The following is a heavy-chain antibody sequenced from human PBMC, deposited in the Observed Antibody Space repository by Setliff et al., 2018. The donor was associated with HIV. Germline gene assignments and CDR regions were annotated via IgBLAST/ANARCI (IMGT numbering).Heavy chain of an antibody. CDR2: ISSSGGTT. V-gene: IGHV3-23*01. J-gene: IGHJ1*01. D-gene: IGHD3-3*01. Sequence: PGGSLRLSCAASGFTFSNAWMSWVRQAPGKGLEWVSSISSSGGTTYFADTVKGRFTISRDNSKNTLYLQMNTLRAEDTAVYYCAKDFEYYNFWSGYYASWDLGYFQHWGQGTLVTVSS. CDR1: GFTFSNAW. CDR3: AKDFEYYNFWSGYYASWDLGYFQH.